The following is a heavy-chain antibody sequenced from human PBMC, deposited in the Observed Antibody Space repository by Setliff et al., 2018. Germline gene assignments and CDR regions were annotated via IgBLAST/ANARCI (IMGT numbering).Heavy chain of an antibody. CDR1: GFTFSSFA. V-gene: IGHV3-33*08. CDR3: ARQATDY. CDR2: IWYDGSNK. J-gene: IGHJ4*02. Sequence: GESLKISCVASGFTFSSFAMHWVRQAPGKGLEWVAVIWYDGSNKYYADSVKGRFTISRDNSKNTLYLQMNSLRAEDTALYYCARQATDYWGQGTLVTVSS.